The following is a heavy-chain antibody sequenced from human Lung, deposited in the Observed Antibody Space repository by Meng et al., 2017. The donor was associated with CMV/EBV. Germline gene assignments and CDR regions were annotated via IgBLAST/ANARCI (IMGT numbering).Heavy chain of an antibody. CDR2: IDDSGST. J-gene: IGHJ4*02. CDR3: ARGKQDAWELLAY. CDR1: GVSISSNIR. V-gene: IGHV4-4*02. Sequence: GRAQGAGPGPVEPSWTLSLPCGVSGVSISSNIRWTWVRQPPGKGLEWIGDIDDSGSTNYNPSLNSRISISLDKSKNHFSLKVNSVTAADTAVYYCARGKQDAWELLAYWGQGALVTVSS. D-gene: IGHD1-26*01.